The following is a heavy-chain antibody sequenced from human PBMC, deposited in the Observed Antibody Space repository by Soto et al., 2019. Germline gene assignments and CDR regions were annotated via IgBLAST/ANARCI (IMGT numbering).Heavy chain of an antibody. CDR1: GFTFSSYA. CDR3: AKDHYDSSGYYPTPFDY. Sequence: LRLSCAASGFTFSSYAMSWVRQAPGKGLEWVSAISGSGGSTYYADSVKGRFTISRDNSKNTLYLQMNSLRAEDTAVYYCAKDHYDSSGYYPTPFDYWGQGTLVTVSS. V-gene: IGHV3-23*01. J-gene: IGHJ4*02. CDR2: ISGSGGST. D-gene: IGHD3-22*01.